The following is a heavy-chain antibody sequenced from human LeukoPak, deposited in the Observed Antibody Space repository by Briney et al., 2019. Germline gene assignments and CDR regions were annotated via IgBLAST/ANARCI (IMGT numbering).Heavy chain of an antibody. J-gene: IGHJ4*02. CDR2: IGRASSYI. V-gene: IGHV3-21*01. D-gene: IGHD4-23*01. CDR1: GFTFNTYS. Sequence: GGSLRLSCTVSGFTFNTYSVNWVRQAPGKGLEWLSSIGRASSYIYYADSVRGRFTISRDNAKNSLYLQMNSLRDDDTAVYYCARGGGYYFDYWGQGTLVTVSS. CDR3: ARGGGYYFDY.